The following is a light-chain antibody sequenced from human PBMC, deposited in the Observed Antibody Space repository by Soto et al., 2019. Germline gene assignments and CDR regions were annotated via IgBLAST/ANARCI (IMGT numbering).Light chain of an antibody. Sequence: DIVLTQSPATLSLSPGERATLSCRARQSVSSYLAWHQQKPGQAPRLLIYDASNLATGIPARFSGSGSGTDFTLTISSLEPEDFTVYFCQQRSNWPTFGQGTKVAIK. J-gene: IGKJ1*01. CDR3: QQRSNWPT. V-gene: IGKV3-11*01. CDR2: DAS. CDR1: QSVSSY.